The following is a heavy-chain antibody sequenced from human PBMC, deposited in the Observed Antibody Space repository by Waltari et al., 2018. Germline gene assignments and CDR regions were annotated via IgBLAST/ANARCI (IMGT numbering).Heavy chain of an antibody. Sequence: EVQLVESGGGLVQLGRSLRIACAASGFSFDYYAMHWIRQAPGKGLEWVSGISWNSGSIGYADSVKGRFTISRDNAKNSLYLQMNRLRAEDTALYYCAKDKGGMATIGDAFDIWGQGTMVTVSS. CDR2: ISWNSGSI. J-gene: IGHJ3*02. D-gene: IGHD5-12*01. CDR3: AKDKGGMATIGDAFDI. V-gene: IGHV3-9*01. CDR1: GFSFDYYA.